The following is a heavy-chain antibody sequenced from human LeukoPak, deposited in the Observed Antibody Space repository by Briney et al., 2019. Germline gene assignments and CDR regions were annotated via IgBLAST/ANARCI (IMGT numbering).Heavy chain of an antibody. D-gene: IGHD3-16*01. V-gene: IGHV3-74*01. J-gene: IGHJ4*02. CDR3: VCLGLGGLSLD. Sequence: GGSLRLSCAASGFTFSRYSMHWVRQAPGKGLVWVSHVNSDGSGTDYADSVKGRFTISRDNAKNTLYLQMNSLRVEDTAVYYCVCLGLGGLSLDWGQRTLVTVSS. CDR2: VNSDGSGT. CDR1: GFTFSRYS.